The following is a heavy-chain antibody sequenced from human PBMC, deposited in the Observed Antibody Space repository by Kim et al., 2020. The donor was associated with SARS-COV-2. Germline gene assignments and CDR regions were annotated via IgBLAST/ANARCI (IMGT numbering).Heavy chain of an antibody. D-gene: IGHD6-13*01. Sequence: GGSLRLSCAASGFTFDDYAMHWVRQAPGKGLEWVSGISWNSGSIGYADSVKGRFTISRDNAKNSLYLQMNSLRAEDTALYYCAKTTASSWYVHTFDYWG. J-gene: IGHJ4*01. V-gene: IGHV3-9*01. CDR1: GFTFDDYA. CDR2: ISWNSGSI. CDR3: AKTTASSWYVHTFDY.